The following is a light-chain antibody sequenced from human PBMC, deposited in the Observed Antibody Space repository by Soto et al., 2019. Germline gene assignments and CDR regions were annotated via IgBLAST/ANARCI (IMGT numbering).Light chain of an antibody. CDR2: EVS. Sequence: QSALTQPASVSGSPGQSITISRTGTSSDGGAYNYVSWYQQHPGKAPKLMIYEVSNRPSGVSNRFSGSKSGNTASLTISGLQAEDEADYYCSSYTSSSTLYVFGTGTKLTVL. J-gene: IGLJ1*01. CDR3: SSYTSSSTLYV. CDR1: SSDGGAYNY. V-gene: IGLV2-14*01.